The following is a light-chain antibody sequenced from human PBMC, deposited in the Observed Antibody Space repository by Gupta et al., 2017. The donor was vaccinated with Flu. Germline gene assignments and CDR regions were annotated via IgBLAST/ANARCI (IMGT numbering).Light chain of an antibody. CDR1: SNNIGHYV. V-gene: IGLV1-44*01. J-gene: IGLJ3*02. CDR2: GNS. Sequence: QSALTQEASVSGTVGQKVTLSCTGHSNNIGHYVVVRYQQIAHGAPKSLVFGNSLPSGIPDRFSGSKSGTTAALTIAGLDPEDEAGHYCATWDGSLSAHGVFGGGTKVTVL. CDR3: ATWDGSLSAHGV.